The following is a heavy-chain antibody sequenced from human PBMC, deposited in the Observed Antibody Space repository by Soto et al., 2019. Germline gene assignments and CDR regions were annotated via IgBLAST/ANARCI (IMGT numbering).Heavy chain of an antibody. CDR2: INPNSGGT. D-gene: IGHD2-21*01. CDR1: GYTFTGYY. V-gene: IGHV1-2*02. J-gene: IGHJ6*02. Sequence: ASVKVSCKASGYTFTGYYMHWVRQAPGQGLEWMGWINPNSGGTNYAQKFQGRVTMTRDTSISTAYMELSRLRSDDTAVYYCARDSEGGKTLWGDYYYGLDVCGQGTTLTVSS. CDR3: ARDSEGGKTLWGDYYYGLDV.